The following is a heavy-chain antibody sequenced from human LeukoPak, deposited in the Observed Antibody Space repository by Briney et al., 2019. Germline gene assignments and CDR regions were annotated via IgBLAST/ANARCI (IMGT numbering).Heavy chain of an antibody. V-gene: IGHV3-30-3*01. CDR1: GFTFSSSA. CDR2: ISYDGSNK. CDR3: ARDPVTYKSIAVAGLVVDDWFDP. Sequence: GGSLRLSCAASGFTFSSSAMHWVRQAPDKGLEWVAVISYDGSNKYYADSVKGRFTISRDNAKNLLYLQMNSLRAEDTAVYYCARDPVTYKSIAVAGLVVDDWFDPWGQGTLVTVSS. D-gene: IGHD6-19*01. J-gene: IGHJ5*02.